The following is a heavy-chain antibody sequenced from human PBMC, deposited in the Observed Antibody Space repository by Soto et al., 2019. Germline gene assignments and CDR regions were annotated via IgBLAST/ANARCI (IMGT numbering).Heavy chain of an antibody. Sequence: QVQLVQSGAEVKKPGASVKVSCKASGYTFRTYPMHWVRQAPGRGLEWMGWINAANGDTGYSRTFQDRVTISRDISASTAYMELSSLSSEDTAVYYCARKDYYGSGIYYFDHWGQGTLVTVSS. CDR1: GYTFRTYP. J-gene: IGHJ4*02. CDR3: ARKDYYGSGIYYFDH. CDR2: INAANGDT. D-gene: IGHD3-10*01. V-gene: IGHV1-3*01.